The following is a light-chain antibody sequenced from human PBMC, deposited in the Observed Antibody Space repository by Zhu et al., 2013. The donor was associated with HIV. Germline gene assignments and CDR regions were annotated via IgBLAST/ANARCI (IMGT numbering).Light chain of an antibody. V-gene: IGKV1-27*01. CDR3: QKXSGVPLT. CDR1: QGIGNS. J-gene: IGKJ4*01. Sequence: DIQMTQSPSSLSASVGDRVNITCRASQGIGNSLAWFQQKPGKVPHLLIYAASALQSGVPSRFSGGGSGTDFTLTINSLLPEDVGTYYCQKXSGVPLTFGGGTKVE. CDR2: AAS.